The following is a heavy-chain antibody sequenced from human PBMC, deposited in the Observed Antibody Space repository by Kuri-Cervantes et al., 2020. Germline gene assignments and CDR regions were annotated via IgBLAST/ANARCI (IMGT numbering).Heavy chain of an antibody. J-gene: IGHJ6*02. CDR1: GYTFTSYY. V-gene: IGHV1-46*01. CDR2: INPSGGST. D-gene: IGHD3-10*01. Sequence: ASVKVSCKASGYTFTSYYMHWVRQAPGQGLEWMGIINPSGGSTSYAQKFQGRVTMTRDTSTSTVYMELSSLRSEDTAVYYCAREEGTMVRGVMGYYGMDVWGQGTTVTVSS. CDR3: AREEGTMVRGVMGYYGMDV.